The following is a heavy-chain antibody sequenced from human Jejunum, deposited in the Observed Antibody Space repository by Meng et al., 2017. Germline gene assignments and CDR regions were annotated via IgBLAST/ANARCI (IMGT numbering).Heavy chain of an antibody. CDR3: ARGAVDFDY. V-gene: IGHV1-69*14. CDR1: GGTFTSYA. CDR2: IIPISGTT. Sequence: QFQLVHSGAEEKKPGSSVKASCKTSGGTFTSYAITWVRQAPGQWLGWMGGIIPISGTTKYAQKLQGRVTITADTSTSTAYMELSSLTSEDTAVYYCARGAVDFDYWGQGTLVTVSS. J-gene: IGHJ4*02.